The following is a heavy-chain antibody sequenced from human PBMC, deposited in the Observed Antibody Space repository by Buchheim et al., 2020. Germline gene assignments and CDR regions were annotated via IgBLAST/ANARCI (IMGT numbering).Heavy chain of an antibody. CDR3: TRSANFFRGMDV. Sequence: EERLVESGGGLGQPGGSLRLSCAASGFTFSSDWMHWVRQAPGKGLVWVSRINPDGSDTTYADSVKGRLTISRDNGRNTLYLQMNSLRGEDTAIYYCTRSANFFRGMDVWGQGTT. V-gene: IGHV3-74*01. CDR1: GFTFSSDW. J-gene: IGHJ6*02. D-gene: IGHD2-15*01. CDR2: INPDGSDT.